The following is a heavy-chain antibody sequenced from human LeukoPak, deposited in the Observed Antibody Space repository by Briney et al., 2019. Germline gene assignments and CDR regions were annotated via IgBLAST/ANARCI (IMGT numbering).Heavy chain of an antibody. D-gene: IGHD6-19*01. J-gene: IGHJ4*02. CDR2: IRPDGDRT. CDR1: GFTFSTYA. V-gene: IGHV3-23*01. CDR3: AREQSGTRGWYTVDY. Sequence: PGGSLRLSCAASGFTFSTYAITWVRQGPGRGLEWVSAIRPDGDRTYYANSVRGRFTISRDNSKDTVYLQINGLRVEDTAVYYCAREQSGTRGWYTVDYWGQGTLVTVSS.